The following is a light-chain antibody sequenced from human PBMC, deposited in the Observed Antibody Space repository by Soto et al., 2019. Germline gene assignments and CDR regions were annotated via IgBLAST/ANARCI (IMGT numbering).Light chain of an antibody. CDR3: QQYGGFPIT. V-gene: IGKV3-20*01. CDR1: QSVSGRY. CDR2: GAS. Sequence: DIVLTQSPGTLSLSPGERATLSCRSSQSVSGRYLAWYQQKPGQAPRLLIYGASSRATGIPDRFSGGGSGTDFTLTISRLEPGDVAVYFCQQYGGFPITLGQGTRLEIK. J-gene: IGKJ5*01.